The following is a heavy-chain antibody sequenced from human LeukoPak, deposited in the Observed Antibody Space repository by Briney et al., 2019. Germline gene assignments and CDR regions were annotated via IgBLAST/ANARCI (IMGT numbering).Heavy chain of an antibody. CDR1: GGSITGHY. D-gene: IGHD3-16*01. CDR3: ARLHALGAEEFDP. Sequence: PSETLSLTCTVSGGSITGHYWSWIRQPPGKGLEWIGYIHYTGSTNYNPSLNSRLTMSVDTPNNQFSLRLTSVTATDTAVYYCARLHALGAEEFDPWGQGALVTVSS. CDR2: IHYTGST. V-gene: IGHV4-59*11. J-gene: IGHJ5*02.